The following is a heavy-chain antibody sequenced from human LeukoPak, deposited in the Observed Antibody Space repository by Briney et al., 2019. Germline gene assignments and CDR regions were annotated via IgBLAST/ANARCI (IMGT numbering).Heavy chain of an antibody. CDR3: ARDAFSGSYAFDY. D-gene: IGHD1-26*01. CDR2: IYSGGST. CDR1: GFTVSSNY. V-gene: IGHV3-53*01. J-gene: IGHJ4*02. Sequence: GGSLRLSCAASGFTVSSNYMSWVRQAPGKGLEWVSVIYSGGSTYYADSVKGRFTIPRDDSKNTLYLQMNSLRAEDTAVYYCARDAFSGSYAFDYWGQGTLVTVSS.